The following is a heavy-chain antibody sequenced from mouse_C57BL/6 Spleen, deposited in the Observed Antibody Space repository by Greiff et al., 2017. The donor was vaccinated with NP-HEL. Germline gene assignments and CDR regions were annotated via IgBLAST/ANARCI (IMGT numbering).Heavy chain of an antibody. CDR3: ARREDDYDGYYYAMDY. D-gene: IGHD2-4*01. Sequence: EVMLVESGGGLVKPGGSLKLSCAASGFTFSDYGMHWVRQAPEKGLEWVAYISSGSSTIYYADTVKGRFTISRDNAKNTLFLQMTSLRSEDTAMYYCARREDDYDGYYYAMDYWGQGTSVTVSS. CDR2: ISSGSSTI. V-gene: IGHV5-17*01. CDR1: GFTFSDYG. J-gene: IGHJ4*01.